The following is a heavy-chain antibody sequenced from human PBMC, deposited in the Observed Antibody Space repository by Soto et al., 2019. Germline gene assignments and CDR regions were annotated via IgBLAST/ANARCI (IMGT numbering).Heavy chain of an antibody. D-gene: IGHD3-10*01. CDR1: GGSISSSNW. V-gene: IGHV4-4*02. CDR3: ARDYMVRGVMRWFDP. CDR2: IYHSGST. J-gene: IGHJ5*02. Sequence: QVQLQESGPGLVKPSGTLSLTCAVSGGSISSSNWWSWVRQPPGKGLEWIGEIYHSGSTNYNPSRKSRVTISVDKSKNQFPLKLSSVTAADTAVYYCARDYMVRGVMRWFDPWGQGTLVTVSS.